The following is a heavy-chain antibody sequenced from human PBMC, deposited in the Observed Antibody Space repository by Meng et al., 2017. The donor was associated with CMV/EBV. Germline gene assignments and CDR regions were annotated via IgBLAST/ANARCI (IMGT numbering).Heavy chain of an antibody. CDR1: GGSNSSGDYY. Sequence: VPPQGSGPGLVKPSQTLSPAGTVSGGSNSSGDYYWSWIRQPPGKGLEWIGYIYYSGSTYYNPSLKSRVTISVDTSKNQFSLKLSSVTAADTAVYYCARDNRRGGVDYWGQGTLVTVSS. J-gene: IGHJ4*02. CDR3: ARDNRRGGVDY. CDR2: IYYSGST. V-gene: IGHV4-30-4*08. D-gene: IGHD3-3*01.